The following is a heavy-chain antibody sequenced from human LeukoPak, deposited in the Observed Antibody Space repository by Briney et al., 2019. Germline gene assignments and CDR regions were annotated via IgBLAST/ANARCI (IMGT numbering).Heavy chain of an antibody. CDR2: MNPNSGNT. V-gene: IGHV1-8*01. J-gene: IGHJ4*02. Sequence: ASVKVSCKASGYTFTSYDINWVRQAPGRGLEWMGWMNPNSGNTVYAQKFQGRFTMTRNTSISTAYMELSSLRSEATAVYYCPSGGVFGGVSPDFDYWGQGTLVTVSS. CDR1: GYTFTSYD. CDR3: PSGGVFGGVSPDFDY. D-gene: IGHD3-16*01.